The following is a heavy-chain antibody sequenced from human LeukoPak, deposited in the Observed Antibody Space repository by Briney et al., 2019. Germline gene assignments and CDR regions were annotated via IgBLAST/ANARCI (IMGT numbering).Heavy chain of an antibody. CDR3: ARVRSGYYSDY. J-gene: IGHJ4*02. Sequence: PGGSLRLSCAAAGFTFSSYSIRWVRQAPGKGLEWVSYISSSSSTVYYADSVKGRFTISRDNAKNSLYLQMNNLRDEHTAVYYCARVRSGYYSDYWGQGALVTVSS. V-gene: IGHV3-48*02. CDR1: GFTFSSYS. CDR2: ISSSSSTV.